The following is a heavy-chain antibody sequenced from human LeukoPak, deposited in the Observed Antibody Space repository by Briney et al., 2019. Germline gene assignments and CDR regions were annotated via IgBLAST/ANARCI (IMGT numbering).Heavy chain of an antibody. CDR1: GFTLSSYA. J-gene: IGHJ4*02. CDR2: ISGSGGST. D-gene: IGHD3-10*01. Sequence: PGGSLRLSCAASGFTLSSYAMSWVRQAPGKGLEWVSAISGSGGSTYYADSVKGRFTISRDNSKNTLYLQMNSLRAEDTAVYYCAKERGYYGSTPCDYWGQGTLVTVSS. CDR3: AKERGYYGSTPCDY. V-gene: IGHV3-23*01.